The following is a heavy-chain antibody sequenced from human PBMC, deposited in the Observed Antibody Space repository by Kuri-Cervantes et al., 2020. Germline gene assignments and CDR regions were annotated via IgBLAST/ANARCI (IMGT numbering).Heavy chain of an antibody. CDR1: GFTFSSYA. D-gene: IGHD3-22*01. J-gene: IGHJ3*02. Sequence: GGSLRLSCAASGFTFSSYAMHWVRQAPGKGLEWVAVISYDGSNKYYADSVKGRFTISRDNAKNSLYLQMNSLRAEDTAVYYCARAGGIVVVMFAFDIWGQGTMVTVSS. CDR3: ARAGGIVVVMFAFDI. CDR2: ISYDGSNK. V-gene: IGHV3-30-3*01.